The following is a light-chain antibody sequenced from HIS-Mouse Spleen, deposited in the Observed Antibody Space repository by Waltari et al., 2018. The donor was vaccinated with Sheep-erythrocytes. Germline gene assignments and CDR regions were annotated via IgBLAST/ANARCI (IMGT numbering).Light chain of an antibody. Sequence: QSALTQPASVSGSPGQSITISCTGTSSDVGGYNYVSWYQQHPGKAPKPLIYEVSNRPSGVSHRFSGAKSGNPASLPISGLQAEDEAYYYCSSYTSSSTWVFGGGTKLTVL. J-gene: IGLJ3*02. V-gene: IGLV2-14*01. CDR3: SSYTSSSTWV. CDR1: SSDVGGYNY. CDR2: EVS.